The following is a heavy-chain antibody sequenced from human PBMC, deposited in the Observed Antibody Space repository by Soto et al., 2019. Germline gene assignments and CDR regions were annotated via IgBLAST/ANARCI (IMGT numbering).Heavy chain of an antibody. CDR2: VYYNGNT. CDR1: GGSTSSSSYQ. J-gene: IGHJ4*02. CDR3: ARLSGSNNDRYFDY. D-gene: IGHD1-26*01. Sequence: SDTLSLTCTVSGGSTSSSSYQWVWIRQPPGKGLEWIGNVYYNGNTYYNPSLKSRLTISVDTSNNQFSLKVKSVTAADTAVYYCARLSGSNNDRYFDYWAREPRSPSPQ. V-gene: IGHV4-39*01.